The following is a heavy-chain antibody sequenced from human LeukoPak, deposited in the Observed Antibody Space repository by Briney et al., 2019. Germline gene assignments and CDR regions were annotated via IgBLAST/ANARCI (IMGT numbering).Heavy chain of an antibody. CDR2: ISGSGGST. D-gene: IGHD3-22*01. CDR1: GFTFSSYA. CDR3: AKDFRDYYDSSGFDY. V-gene: IGHV3-23*01. Sequence: GGSLRLSCAASGFTFSSYAMSWVRQAPGKGLEWVSAISGSGGSTYYADSVKGRVTTSRGNSKNTLYLQMNSLRAEDTAVYYCAKDFRDYYDSSGFDYWGQGTLVTVSS. J-gene: IGHJ4*02.